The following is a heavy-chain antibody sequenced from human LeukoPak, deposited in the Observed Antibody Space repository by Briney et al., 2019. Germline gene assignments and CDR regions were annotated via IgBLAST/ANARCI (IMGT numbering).Heavy chain of an antibody. V-gene: IGHV3-21*01. CDR1: GFTFSSYS. Sequence: GGSLRLSCAASGFTFSSYSMHWVRQAPGKGLEWVSSISTTTYTYYADSVKGRFTISRDNAKNSLYLQMNSRRAEDTGVYYCARGNYFDYWGQGTLVTVSS. D-gene: IGHD3-10*01. CDR3: ARGNYFDY. J-gene: IGHJ4*02. CDR2: ISTTTYT.